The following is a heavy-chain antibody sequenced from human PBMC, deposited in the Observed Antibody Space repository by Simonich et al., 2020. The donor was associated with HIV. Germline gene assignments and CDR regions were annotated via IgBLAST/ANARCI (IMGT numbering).Heavy chain of an antibody. V-gene: IGHV4-34*01. D-gene: IGHD2-2*01. Sequence: QVQLQQWGAGLLKPSETLSLTCAVYGGSFSGYYWGWIRQPPGKGLEWIGEINHSGSTNYNPSLKSRVTISVDPSKNQFSLKLSSVTAADTAVYYCARGFYQRLYYFDYWGQGTLVTVSS. CDR3: ARGFYQRLYYFDY. J-gene: IGHJ4*02. CDR1: GGSFSGYY. CDR2: INHSGST.